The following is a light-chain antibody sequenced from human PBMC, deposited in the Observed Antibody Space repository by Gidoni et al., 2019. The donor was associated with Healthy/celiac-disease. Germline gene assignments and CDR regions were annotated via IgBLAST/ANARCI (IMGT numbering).Light chain of an antibody. J-gene: IGKJ4*01. Sequence: DIHMTPSPSSLSASVGDSVTITCRASQSISSYLNWYQQKPGKAPKLLIYAASSLQSGVPSRFSGSGSGTDFTLTISSLQPEDFATYYCQQSYSTPPLFGGGTKVEIK. V-gene: IGKV1-39*01. CDR3: QQSYSTPPL. CDR1: QSISSY. CDR2: AAS.